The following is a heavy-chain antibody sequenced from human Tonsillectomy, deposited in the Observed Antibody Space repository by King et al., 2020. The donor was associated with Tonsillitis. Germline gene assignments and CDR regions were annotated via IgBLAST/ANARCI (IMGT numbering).Heavy chain of an antibody. V-gene: IGHV3-30*04. Sequence: VQLVESGGGVVQPGTSLRLSCAASGFTFSNYAMHWVRQAPGKGLEWLAVISFDGSKIYYGDSVEGRITISRDNSKNTLFLQVSSLRAEDTALYYCASVKSTKNAFDIWGQGTMITVSS. CDR3: ASVKSTKNAFDI. D-gene: IGHD2-2*01. J-gene: IGHJ3*02. CDR1: GFTFSNYA. CDR2: ISFDGSKI.